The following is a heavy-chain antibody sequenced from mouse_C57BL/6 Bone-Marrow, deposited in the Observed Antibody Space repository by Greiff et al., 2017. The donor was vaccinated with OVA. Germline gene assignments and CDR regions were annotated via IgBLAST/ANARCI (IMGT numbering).Heavy chain of an antibody. V-gene: IGHV5-12*01. Sequence: EVQVVESGGGLVQPGGSLKLSCAASGFTFSDYYMYWVRQTPEKRLEWVAYISNGGGSTYYPDTVKGRFTISRDNAKNTLYLQMSRLKSEDTAMYYCARHDDSDWYFDVWGTGTTVTVSS. CDR2: ISNGGGST. D-gene: IGHD2-4*01. CDR1: GFTFSDYY. CDR3: ARHDDSDWYFDV. J-gene: IGHJ1*03.